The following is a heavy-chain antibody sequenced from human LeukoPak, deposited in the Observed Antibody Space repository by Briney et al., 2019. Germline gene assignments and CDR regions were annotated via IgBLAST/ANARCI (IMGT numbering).Heavy chain of an antibody. D-gene: IGHD1-26*01. Sequence: PSETLSLTCAVSGGSISSSNWWSWVRQPPGKGLEWIGYIYYSGSTNYNPSLKSRVTISVDTSKNQFSLKLSSVTAADTAVYYCASPVGATTVRAFDIWGQGTMVTVSP. CDR2: IYYSGST. V-gene: IGHV4-4*02. CDR3: ASPVGATTVRAFDI. CDR1: GGSISSSNW. J-gene: IGHJ3*02.